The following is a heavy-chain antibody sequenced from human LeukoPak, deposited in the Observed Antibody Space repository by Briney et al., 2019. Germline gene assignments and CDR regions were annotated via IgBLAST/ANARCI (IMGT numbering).Heavy chain of an antibody. Sequence: KPGGSLRLSCAASGFTFSDYYMSWIRQAPGKGLEWVSDISSSGRTIYYADSVKGRFTISRDNAKNSLYLQMNSLRAEDTALYYCATGSSWEDAFDIWGQGTMVTVSS. CDR3: ATGSSWEDAFDI. D-gene: IGHD6-13*01. CDR1: GFTFSDYY. V-gene: IGHV3-11*01. CDR2: ISSSGRTI. J-gene: IGHJ3*02.